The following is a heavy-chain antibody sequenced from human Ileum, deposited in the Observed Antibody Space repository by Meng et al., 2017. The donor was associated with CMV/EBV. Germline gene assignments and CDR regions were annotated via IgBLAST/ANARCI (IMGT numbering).Heavy chain of an antibody. J-gene: IGHJ4*02. CDR2: VSHSGVT. V-gene: IGHV4-34*01. CDR3: AREPPFVPADS. CDR1: GGSFSGYY. Sequence: QVQLHRGGAGLLKPSETLSLTCAVYGGSFSGYYWSWIRQPPGKGLEWIAEVSHSGVTNYNPSLKSRVTISIDTSRNQFSLHLSSVTAADTAVYYCAREPPFVPADSWGQGTLVTVSS. D-gene: IGHD2-21*01.